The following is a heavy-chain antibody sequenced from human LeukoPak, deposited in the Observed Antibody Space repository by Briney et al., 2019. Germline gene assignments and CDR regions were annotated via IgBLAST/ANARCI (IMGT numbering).Heavy chain of an antibody. J-gene: IGHJ5*02. Sequence: GASLKISCKGSGYSFTSYWIGWVRQMPGKGLEWMGIIYPGDSDTRYSPSFQGQVTISADKSISTAYLQWSSLKASDTAMYYCAILGYCSGGSCYRNWFDPWGQGTLVTVSS. CDR2: IYPGDSDT. V-gene: IGHV5-51*01. D-gene: IGHD2-15*01. CDR3: AILGYCSGGSCYRNWFDP. CDR1: GYSFTSYW.